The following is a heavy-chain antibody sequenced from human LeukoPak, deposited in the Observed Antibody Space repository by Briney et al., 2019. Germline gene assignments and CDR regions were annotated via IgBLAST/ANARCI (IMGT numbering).Heavy chain of an antibody. D-gene: IGHD3-22*01. V-gene: IGHV4-39*01. Sequence: PSETLSLTCTVSGGSISSNNYYWGWIRQPPGKGLEWIGRIYYSGSTYTTPSLKSRVTISVDTTKNQFSLKLTSVTAADTAVYYCASSPSGYWWNFDCWGQGNLVTVSS. J-gene: IGHJ4*02. CDR1: GGSISSNNYY. CDR2: IYYSGST. CDR3: ASSPSGYWWNFDC.